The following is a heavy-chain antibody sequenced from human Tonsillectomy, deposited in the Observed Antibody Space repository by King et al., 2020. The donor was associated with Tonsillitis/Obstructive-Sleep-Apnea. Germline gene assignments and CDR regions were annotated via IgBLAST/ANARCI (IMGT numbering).Heavy chain of an antibody. CDR3: ARASEQQLVEIDY. D-gene: IGHD6-13*01. J-gene: IGHJ4*02. CDR2: INHSGST. CDR1: GGSFSGYY. V-gene: IGHV4-34*01. Sequence: VQLQQWGAGLLKPSETLSLTCAVYGGSFSGYYWSWIRQPPGKGLEWIGEINHSGSTNYNPSLKSRVTISVDTSKNQFSLKLSSVTAADTAVYYCARASEQQLVEIDYWGQGTLVTVSS.